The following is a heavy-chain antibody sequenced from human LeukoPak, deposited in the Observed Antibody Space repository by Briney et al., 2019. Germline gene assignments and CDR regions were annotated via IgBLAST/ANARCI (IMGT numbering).Heavy chain of an antibody. J-gene: IGHJ4*02. CDR2: IYYSGST. CDR1: GGSISSGGYY. V-gene: IGHV4-61*08. CDR3: ARGIAAPDFDY. Sequence: SQTLSLTCTVSGGSISSGGYYWSWIRQPPGKGLEWIGYIYYSGSTNYNSSLKSRVTISVDTSKNQFSLNLNSVTAADTAVYYYARGIAAPDFDYWGQGTLVTVSS. D-gene: IGHD6-6*01.